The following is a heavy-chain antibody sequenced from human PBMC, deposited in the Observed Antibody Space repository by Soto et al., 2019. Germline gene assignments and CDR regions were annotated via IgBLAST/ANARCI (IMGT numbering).Heavy chain of an antibody. Sequence: QVQLVQSGAEVKKPGASVKVSCKASGYTFTSYGISWVRQAPGQGLAWMGWISAYNGNTNYAQKLQGRVTMTTDTSTSTAYMELRSLRSDDTAVYYCARDRGYSYDDYYYYYYGMDVWGQGTTVTVSS. CDR2: ISAYNGNT. J-gene: IGHJ6*02. D-gene: IGHD5-18*01. CDR3: ARDRGYSYDDYYYYYYGMDV. V-gene: IGHV1-18*01. CDR1: GYTFTSYG.